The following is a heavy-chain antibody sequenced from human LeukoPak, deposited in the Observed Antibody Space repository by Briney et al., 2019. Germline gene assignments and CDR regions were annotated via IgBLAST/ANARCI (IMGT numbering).Heavy chain of an antibody. CDR2: IYYSGST. D-gene: IGHD2-21*01. V-gene: IGHV4-39*01. CDR3: ARSRWCSY. J-gene: IGHJ4*02. Sequence: PSETLSLTCTVSGGSISTNNNYWAWIRQPPGKGLEWIGSIYYSGSTYYNPSLKSRVSISVDTSERQFSLKLTSVTAADTAVYYCARSRWCSYWGQGTLVTVSS. CDR1: GGSISTNNNY.